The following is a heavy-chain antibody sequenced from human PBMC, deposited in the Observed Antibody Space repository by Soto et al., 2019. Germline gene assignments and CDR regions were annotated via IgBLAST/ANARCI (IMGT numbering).Heavy chain of an antibody. D-gene: IGHD3-3*01. Sequence: GASVKVSCKASGGTFSSYAISWVRQAPGQGIEWMGGIIPIFGTANYAQKFQGRVTITADESTSTAYMELNSLRAEDTAVYYCARDQGQDYDFWSGYYIPRFYYYSGMDVWGQGTTVTVSS. CDR2: IIPIFGTA. V-gene: IGHV1-69*13. J-gene: IGHJ6*02. CDR1: GGTFSSYA. CDR3: ARDQGQDYDFWSGYYIPRFYYYSGMDV.